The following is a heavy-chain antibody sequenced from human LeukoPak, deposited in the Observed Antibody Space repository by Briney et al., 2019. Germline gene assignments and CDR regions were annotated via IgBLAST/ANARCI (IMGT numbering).Heavy chain of an antibody. CDR3: ARARYFDWLFFGAFDI. CDR2: INHSGST. D-gene: IGHD3-9*01. Sequence: SETLSLTCAVYGGSFSGYYWSWIRQPPGKGLEWIGEINHSGSTNYNPSLKSRVTISVDTSKNQFSLKLSSVTAADTAVYYCARARYFDWLFFGAFDIWGQGTMVTVSS. CDR1: GGSFSGYY. V-gene: IGHV4-34*01. J-gene: IGHJ3*02.